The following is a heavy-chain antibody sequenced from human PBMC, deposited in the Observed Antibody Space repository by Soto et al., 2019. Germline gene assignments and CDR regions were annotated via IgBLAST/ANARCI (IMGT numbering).Heavy chain of an antibody. D-gene: IGHD3-3*01. J-gene: IGHJ5*02. CDR1: GYTFTSYD. Sequence: QVQLVQSGAEVKKPGASVKVPCKASGYTFTSYDINWVRQATGQGLEWMGWMNPNSGNTGYAQKFQGRVTMTRNTSISTAYMELSSLRSEDTAVYYCARVGEYYDFWSGYWGFDPWGQGTLVTVSS. CDR3: ARVGEYYDFWSGYWGFDP. CDR2: MNPNSGNT. V-gene: IGHV1-8*01.